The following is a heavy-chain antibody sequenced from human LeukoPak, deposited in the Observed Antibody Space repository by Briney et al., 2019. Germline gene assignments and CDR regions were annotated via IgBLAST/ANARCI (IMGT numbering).Heavy chain of an antibody. J-gene: IGHJ6*03. CDR3: ARAGGSGNPYYYYYYYMDV. Sequence: SETLSLTCTVSGGSISSYYWSWIRQPPGKGLEWIGYIYYSGSTNYNPSLKSRVTISVDTSKNQFSLKLSSVTAADTAVYYCARAGGSGNPYYYYYYYMDVWGKGTTVTVSS. CDR2: IYYSGST. D-gene: IGHD3-10*01. CDR1: GGSISSYY. V-gene: IGHV4-59*01.